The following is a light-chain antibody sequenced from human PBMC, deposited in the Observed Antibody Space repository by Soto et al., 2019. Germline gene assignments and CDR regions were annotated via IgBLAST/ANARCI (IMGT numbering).Light chain of an antibody. CDR1: QSISSY. Sequence: DIQMTQSPSSLSASIGDRVTITCRASQSISSYLNWFQQKPGEAPKLLIQAASSLQSGVPSRFSGSGSGTDFTHTINSLQPEDFAVYCCQQSYSAPVTFGQGTKL. CDR3: QQSYSAPVT. J-gene: IGKJ2*01. V-gene: IGKV1-39*01. CDR2: AAS.